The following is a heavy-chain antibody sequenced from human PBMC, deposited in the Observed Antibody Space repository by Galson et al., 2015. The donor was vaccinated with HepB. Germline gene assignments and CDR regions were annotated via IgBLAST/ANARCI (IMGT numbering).Heavy chain of an antibody. J-gene: IGHJ2*01. CDR3: ARGPIYILTGYSSNWYFDL. V-gene: IGHV1-3*01. CDR2: INAGNGNT. CDR1: GYTFTSYA. D-gene: IGHD3-9*01. Sequence: SVKVSCKASGYTFTSYAMHWVRQAPGQRLEWMGWINAGNGNTKYSQKFQGRVTITRDTSASTAYMELGSLRSEDSAVYYCARGPIYILTGYSSNWYFDLWGRGTLVTVSS.